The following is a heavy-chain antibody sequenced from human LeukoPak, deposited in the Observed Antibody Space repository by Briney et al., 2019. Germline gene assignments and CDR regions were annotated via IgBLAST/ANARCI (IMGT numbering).Heavy chain of an antibody. D-gene: IGHD3-9*01. V-gene: IGHV4-34*01. J-gene: IGHJ4*02. CDR3: ARYPLVLRYFDWSYFDY. CDR2: INHSGST. CDR1: GGSFSGYY. Sequence: PSQTLSLTCTVSGGSFSGYYWSWIRQPPGKGLKWIGEINHSGSTNYNPSLKSRVTISVDTSKNQFSLKLSSVTAADTAVYYCARYPLVLRYFDWSYFDYWGQGTLVTVSS.